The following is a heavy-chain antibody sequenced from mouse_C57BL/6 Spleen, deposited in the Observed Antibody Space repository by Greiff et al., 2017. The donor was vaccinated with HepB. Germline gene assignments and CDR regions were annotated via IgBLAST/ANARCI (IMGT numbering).Heavy chain of an antibody. CDR1: GYTFTSYW. CDR3: AREGLTTVVAKRDWYFDV. D-gene: IGHD1-1*01. Sequence: QVQLQQPGAELVKPGASVKMSCKASGYTFTSYWITWVKQRPGQGLEWIGDIYPGSGSTNYNEKFKSKATLTVDTSSSTAYMQLSSLTSEDSAVYYCAREGLTTVVAKRDWYFDVWGTGTTVTVSS. CDR2: IYPGSGST. J-gene: IGHJ1*03. V-gene: IGHV1-55*01.